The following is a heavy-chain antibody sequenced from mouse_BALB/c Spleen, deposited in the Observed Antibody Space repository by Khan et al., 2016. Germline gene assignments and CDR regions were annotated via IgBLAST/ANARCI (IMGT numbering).Heavy chain of an antibody. CDR1: VFTFSSYW. J-gene: IGHJ2*01. V-gene: IGHV6-6*02. D-gene: IGHD1-1*01. Sequence: EVKLEESGGGLVQPGGSMKLSCVASVFTFSSYWMSWVRQSPEKGLEWVVEIRLKSDNYATHYAESVKGKFNISRDDSKSRLYLQMNSLRAEDTGIYYCTTVVPDYWGQGTTLTVSS. CDR3: TTVVPDY. CDR2: IRLKSDNYAT.